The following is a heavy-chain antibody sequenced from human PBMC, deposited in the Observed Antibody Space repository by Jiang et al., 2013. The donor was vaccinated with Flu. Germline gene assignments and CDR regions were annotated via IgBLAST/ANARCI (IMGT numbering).Heavy chain of an antibody. D-gene: IGHD1-26*01. Sequence: VQLVESGAEVKKPGESLKISCQGSGYSFSSYWLGWARQMPGKGLEWMGIIYPGDSDTRYSPPFQGQVTISADKSISTAYLQWSSLKASDTAIYYCARCAVGGRVCGGDMDVWGQGTTVTASS. CDR2: IYPGDSDT. CDR1: GYSFSSYW. V-gene: IGHV5-51*01. CDR3: ARCAVGGRVCGGDMDV. J-gene: IGHJ6*02.